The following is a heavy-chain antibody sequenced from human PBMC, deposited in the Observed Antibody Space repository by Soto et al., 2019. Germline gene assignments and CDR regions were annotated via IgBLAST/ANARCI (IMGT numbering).Heavy chain of an antibody. J-gene: IGHJ6*02. CDR2: TWYDGSIK. V-gene: IGHV3-33*01. CDR3: ASELYGGRENYYSFYGMDL. D-gene: IGHD1-26*01. CDR1: GFTFSNYG. Sequence: QVQLVESGGGVVQPGRSLRLSFVASGFTFSNYGMHWVRQAPGKGLEWVAVTWYDGSIKYYGNSVKGRFTISRDNYKNTQNLHINSQGAEDTAVYYCASELYGGRENYYSFYGMDLWGQGTTVTVSS.